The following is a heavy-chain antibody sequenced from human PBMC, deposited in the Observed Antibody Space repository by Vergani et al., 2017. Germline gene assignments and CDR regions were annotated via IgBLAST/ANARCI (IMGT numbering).Heavy chain of an antibody. D-gene: IGHD4-23*01. J-gene: IGHJ6*02. CDR1: GFTFSSYG. Sequence: QVQLVESGGGVVQPGRSLRLSCAASGFTFSSYGMHWVRQAPGKGLEWVAVIWYDGSNKYYADSVKGRFPISRDNSKNTLYLQMNSLRAEDTAVYYCARSVVTQDYYYYGMDVWGQGTTVTVSS. CDR3: ARSVVTQDYYYYGMDV. V-gene: IGHV3-33*01. CDR2: IWYDGSNK.